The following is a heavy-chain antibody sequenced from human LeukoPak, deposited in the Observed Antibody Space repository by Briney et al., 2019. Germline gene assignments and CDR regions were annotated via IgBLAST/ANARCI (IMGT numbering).Heavy chain of an antibody. J-gene: IGHJ5*02. CDR3: ARHYGSGLDWFDP. CDR2: IYSSGST. V-gene: IGHV4-59*08. D-gene: IGHD3-10*01. CDR1: GGSISSYY. Sequence: SETLSLTCTVSGGSISSYYWSWIRQPPGKGLEWIGRIYSSGSTNYNPSLKSRVTISVDTSKNQFSLKLSSVTAADTAVYYCARHYGSGLDWFDPWGQGTLVTVSS.